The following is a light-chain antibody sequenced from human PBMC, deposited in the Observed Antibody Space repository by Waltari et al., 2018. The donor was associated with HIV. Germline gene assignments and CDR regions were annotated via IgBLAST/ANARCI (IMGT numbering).Light chain of an antibody. Sequence: QSVLTQPPSVSGAPGQRVTISCTGISSNIGAGYAVHWYQQLPGTAPRLPIYASRHRPSGVPDRFAGSKSGTSASLAITGLEAEDEADYYCLSYDTSLSGSVFGGGTKLTVL. CDR2: ASR. CDR3: LSYDTSLSGSV. CDR1: SSNIGAGYA. V-gene: IGLV1-40*01. J-gene: IGLJ2*01.